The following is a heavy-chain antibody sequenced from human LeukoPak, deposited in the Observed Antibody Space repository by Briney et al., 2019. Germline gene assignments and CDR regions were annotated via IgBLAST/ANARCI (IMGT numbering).Heavy chain of an antibody. D-gene: IGHD3-22*01. CDR3: ARGPYYYDSSGYYHDY. V-gene: IGHV1-8*01. J-gene: IGHJ4*02. Sequence: GASVKVSCKASGYTFTSSDINWVRQALGQGLEWMGWINPNSGNTGYAQKFQGRVTMTRNTSISTAYMELSSLRSEDTAVYYCARGPYYYDSSGYYHDYWGQGTLVTVSS. CDR2: INPNSGNT. CDR1: GYTFTSSD.